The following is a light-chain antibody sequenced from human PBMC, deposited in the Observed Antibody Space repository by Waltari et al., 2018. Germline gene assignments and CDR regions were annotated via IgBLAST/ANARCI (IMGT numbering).Light chain of an antibody. Sequence: QSALTQPASVSGSPGQSITIPCTGPSSDVGNYNYVSWYQQHPGKVPKLIIYGVSNRPSGVSNRFSGSKSGNTASLTISGLQAEDEADYYCSSYTGGSTFYVFGTGTKVAVL. CDR3: SSYTGGSTFYV. V-gene: IGLV2-14*01. CDR2: GVS. CDR1: SSDVGNYNY. J-gene: IGLJ1*01.